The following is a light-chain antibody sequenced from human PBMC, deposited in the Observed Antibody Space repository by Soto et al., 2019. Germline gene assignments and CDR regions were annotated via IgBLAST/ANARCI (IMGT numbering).Light chain of an antibody. CDR2: DAS. J-gene: IGKJ1*01. V-gene: IGKV3-11*01. Sequence: EIVLTQSPATLSLSPGERATLSCRASQSVSSYLAWYQQKPGQAPRLLIYDASNRATGIPARFSGSGSGTDFTLTISSLEPEDFAVYYCQQRSNWPEDARTWTFGQGTKVEIK. CDR3: QQRSNWPEDARTWT. CDR1: QSVSSY.